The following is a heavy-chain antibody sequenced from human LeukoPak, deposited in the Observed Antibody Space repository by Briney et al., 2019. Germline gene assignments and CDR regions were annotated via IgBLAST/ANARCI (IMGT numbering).Heavy chain of an antibody. CDR3: AKSQWLVRIDAFDI. J-gene: IGHJ3*02. Sequence: GGSLRLSRAASGFTFSSYAMSWVRQAPGKGLEWVSGLSGTGESTYIADSLKGRFTISRDNSRDTLYLQMNSLRAEDTAIYYCAKSQWLVRIDAFDIWGQGTMVTVSS. V-gene: IGHV3-23*01. CDR1: GFTFSSYA. CDR2: LSGTGEST. D-gene: IGHD5-12*01.